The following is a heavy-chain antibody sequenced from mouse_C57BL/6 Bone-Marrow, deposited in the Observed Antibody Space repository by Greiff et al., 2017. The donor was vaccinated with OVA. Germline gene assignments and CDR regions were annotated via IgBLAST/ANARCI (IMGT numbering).Heavy chain of an antibody. CDR1: GYTFTSYW. V-gene: IGHV1-52*01. D-gene: IGHD4-1*01. J-gene: IGHJ4*01. CDR2: IDPSDSET. Sequence: VQLQQPGAELVRPGSSVKLSCKASGYTFTSYWMHWVKQRPIQGLEWIGNIDPSDSETHYNQKFKDKATLTVDKSSSTAYMQLSSLTSEDSAVYYCARLTGVYYYAMDYGGQGTSVTVYS. CDR3: ARLTGVYYYAMDY.